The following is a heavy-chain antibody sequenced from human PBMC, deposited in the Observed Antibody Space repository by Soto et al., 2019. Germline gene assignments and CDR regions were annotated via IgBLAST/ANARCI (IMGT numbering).Heavy chain of an antibody. CDR2: ISAYNGNT. Sequence: QVQLVQSGAEVKKPGASVKVSCEASGYTFTNYGISWVRQAPGQGLEWMGWISAYNGNTNYAQKLQGRVTMTTDTSTSTAHMQLRSLRSDDTAVYYCARERTSGTYPDAFDIWGQGTMVTVSS. V-gene: IGHV1-18*01. D-gene: IGHD1-26*01. CDR3: ARERTSGTYPDAFDI. CDR1: GYTFTNYG. J-gene: IGHJ3*02.